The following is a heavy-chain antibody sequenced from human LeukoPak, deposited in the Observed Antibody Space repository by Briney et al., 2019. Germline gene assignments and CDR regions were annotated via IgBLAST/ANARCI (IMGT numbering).Heavy chain of an antibody. Sequence: PGGSLRLSCAASGFTFSDYYMSWIRQAPGKGLEWVSYISSSGSTIYYADSVKGRFTISRDNAKSSLYLQMDSLRGEDTAVYYCTRGGASTSCYWFYWGQGTLVTVSS. J-gene: IGHJ4*02. V-gene: IGHV3-11*01. D-gene: IGHD2-2*01. CDR2: ISSSGSTI. CDR1: GFTFSDYY. CDR3: TRGGASTSCYWFY.